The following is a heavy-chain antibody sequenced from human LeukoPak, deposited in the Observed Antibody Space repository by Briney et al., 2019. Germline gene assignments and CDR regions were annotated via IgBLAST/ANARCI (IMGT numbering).Heavy chain of an antibody. V-gene: IGHV3-23*01. CDR1: GFTFGSYA. CDR2: ISGSGGNT. Sequence: QPGGSLRLSCAASGFTFGSYAMTWVRQAPGKGPEWVSHISGSGGNTYHADSVKGRFTISRDNSKNTVYLQMNSLRAEDTAVYYCAKTTAGHSSGRDPGWPVDYWGQGTLVTVSS. D-gene: IGHD6-19*01. J-gene: IGHJ4*02. CDR3: AKTTAGHSSGRDPGWPVDY.